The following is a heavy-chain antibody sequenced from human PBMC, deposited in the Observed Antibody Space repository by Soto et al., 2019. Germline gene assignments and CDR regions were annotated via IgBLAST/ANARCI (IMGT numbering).Heavy chain of an antibody. Sequence: TFAFSCGSISSSNRWIWVAQPPGKGLEWIWEIYHSGSTHYNPSLKRLVNISVNTSKKQFSLKLSPLTAADTAVYYCARDRDIVAAGIDYYYGMDVWGQGTTV. V-gene: IGHV4-4*02. D-gene: IGHD6-13*01. J-gene: IGHJ6*01. CDR1: CGSISSSNR. CDR2: IYHSGST. CDR3: ARDRDIVAAGIDYYYGMDV.